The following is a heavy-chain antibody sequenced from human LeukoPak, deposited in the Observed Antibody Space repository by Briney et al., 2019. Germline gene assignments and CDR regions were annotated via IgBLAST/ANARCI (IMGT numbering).Heavy chain of an antibody. D-gene: IGHD5-24*01. CDR3: ARAGGDGYNWDY. Sequence: ASVKVSCKASGYTFTSYGISWVRQAPGQGLEWMGRIIPILGIANYAQKFQGRVTITADKSTSTAYMELSSPRSEDTAVYYCARAGGDGYNWDYWGQGTLVTVSS. J-gene: IGHJ4*02. CDR2: IIPILGIA. CDR1: GYTFTSYG. V-gene: IGHV1-69*04.